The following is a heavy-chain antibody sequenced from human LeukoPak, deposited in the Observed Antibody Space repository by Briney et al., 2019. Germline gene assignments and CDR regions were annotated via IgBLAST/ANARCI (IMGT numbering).Heavy chain of an antibody. J-gene: IGHJ5*02. CDR3: ARALYYDFWSGYYTRWFDP. CDR2: IDERRRT. V-gene: IGHV4-34*01. D-gene: IGHD3-3*01. CDR1: GGSFTSYY. Sequence: SETLSLTCAVYGGSFTSYYWSWLRQPPGKGLEWIGEIDERRRTILNPSLKSRVTISVDTSKNQFSLKLSSVTAADTAVYYCARALYYDFWSGYYTRWFDPWGQGTLVTVSS.